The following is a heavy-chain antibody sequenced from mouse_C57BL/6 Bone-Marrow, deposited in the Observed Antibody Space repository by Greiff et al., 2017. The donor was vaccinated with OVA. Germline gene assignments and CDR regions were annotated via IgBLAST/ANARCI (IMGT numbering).Heavy chain of an antibody. V-gene: IGHV1-76*01. Sequence: QVQLQQSGAELVRPGASVKLSCKASGYTFTDYYINWVKQRPGQGLEWIARIYPGSGNTYYNEKFKGKATLTAEKSSSTAYMQLSSLTSEDSADYFCASYDSPYYAMDYWGQGTSVTVSS. CDR2: IYPGSGNT. D-gene: IGHD2-4*01. CDR1: GYTFTDYY. CDR3: ASYDSPYYAMDY. J-gene: IGHJ4*01.